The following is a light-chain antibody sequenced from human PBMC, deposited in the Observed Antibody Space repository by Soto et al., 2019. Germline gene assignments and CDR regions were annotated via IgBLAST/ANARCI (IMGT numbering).Light chain of an antibody. CDR3: QQSSSPLWGT. J-gene: IGKJ1*01. Sequence: DIQMTQSPSSLSASVGDRVTITCRTSQNINNYLNWYQQKPGKAPKLLIYGASSLQTGVPSRFSGSGSGTDFTLTISSLQPEDFATYYCQQSSSPLWGTCGQGTKVDIK. CDR2: GAS. V-gene: IGKV1-39*01. CDR1: QNINNY.